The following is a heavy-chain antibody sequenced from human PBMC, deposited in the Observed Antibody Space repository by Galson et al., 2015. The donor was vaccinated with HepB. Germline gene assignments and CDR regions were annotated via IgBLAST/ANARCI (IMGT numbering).Heavy chain of an antibody. J-gene: IGHJ4*02. Sequence: SLRLSCAASGFTFSNAWMSWVRQAPGKGLEWVGRIKSKTDGGTTDYAAPVKGRFTISRDDSKNTLYLQMNSLKTEDTAVYYCTTDHSPGIGWNYPFDYWGQGTLVTVSS. CDR2: IKSKTDGGTT. CDR1: GFTFSNAW. V-gene: IGHV3-15*01. D-gene: IGHD1-7*01. CDR3: TTDHSPGIGWNYPFDY.